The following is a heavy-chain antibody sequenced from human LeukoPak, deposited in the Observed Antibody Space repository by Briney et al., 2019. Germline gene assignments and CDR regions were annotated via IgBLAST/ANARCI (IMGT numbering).Heavy chain of an antibody. J-gene: IGHJ4*02. V-gene: IGHV3-23*01. CDR1: GFTFSSYA. CDR3: AKDGVPAPSALVVVITGRFEY. CDR2: ISGSGGST. Sequence: GGSLRLSCAASGFTFSSYAMSWVRQAPGKGLEWVSAISGSGGSTYYADSVKGRFTISRDNSKNTLYLQMNSLRAEDTAVYYCAKDGVPAPSALVVVITGRFEYWGEGTLVTVSS. D-gene: IGHD3-22*01.